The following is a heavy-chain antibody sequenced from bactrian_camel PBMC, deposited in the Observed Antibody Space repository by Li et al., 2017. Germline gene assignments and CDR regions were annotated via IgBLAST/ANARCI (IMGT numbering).Heavy chain of an antibody. CDR3: AAGRGRNLEGRGRCTLGFEW. V-gene: IGHV3S53*01. Sequence: HVQLVESGGGSVQAGGSLRLSCSSSIGNRITRGSMAWFRQVPGREREAVASIAMDGSTSYIDSVKGRFTISRDNAKNALYLQMNALKPEDSAMYLCAAGRGRNLEGRGRCTLGFEWWGQGTQVTVS. J-gene: IGHJ4*01. CDR2: IAMDGST. CDR1: GNRITRGS. D-gene: IGHD1*01.